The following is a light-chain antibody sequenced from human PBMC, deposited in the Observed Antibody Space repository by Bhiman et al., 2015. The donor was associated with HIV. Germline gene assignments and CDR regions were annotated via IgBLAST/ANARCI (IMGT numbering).Light chain of an antibody. J-gene: IGLJ1*01. V-gene: IGLV2-14*01. CDR3: SSYTSSSPPYV. CDR2: AVS. CDR1: SSDVGGYNY. Sequence: QSALTQPRSVSGSPGQSVTISCTGTSSDVGGYNYVSWYQQHPGKAPKLMIYAVSNRPSGVSNRFSGSKSGNTASLTISGLQAEDEADYYCSSYTSSSPPYVFGTGTKVTVL.